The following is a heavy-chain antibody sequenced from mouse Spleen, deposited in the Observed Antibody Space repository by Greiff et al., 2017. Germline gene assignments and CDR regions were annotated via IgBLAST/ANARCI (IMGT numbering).Heavy chain of an antibody. CDR1: GYTFTGYW. V-gene: IGHV1-9*01. D-gene: IGHD2-10*02. Sequence: QVQLQQSGAELMKPGASVKLSCKATGYTFTGYWIEWVKQRPGHGLQWIGEILPGSGSTNYNEKFKGKATFTADTSSNTAYMQLSSLTTEDSAIYYCARNQYGNGSYYYAMDYWGQGTSVTVSS. CDR3: ARNQYGNGSYYYAMDY. J-gene: IGHJ4*01. CDR2: ILPGSGST.